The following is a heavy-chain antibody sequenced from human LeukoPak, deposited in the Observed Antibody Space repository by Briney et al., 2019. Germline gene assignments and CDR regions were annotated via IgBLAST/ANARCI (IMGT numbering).Heavy chain of an antibody. J-gene: IGHJ5*02. Sequence: PSETLSLTCAVYGGSFSGYYWSWIRQPPGKGLEWIGEINHSGSTNYNPSLKSRVTISVDTSKNRFSLKLSSVTAADTAVYYCARARSITIFGVVISDSVRFDPWGQGTLVTVSS. CDR3: ARARSITIFGVVISDSVRFDP. CDR1: GGSFSGYY. CDR2: INHSGST. D-gene: IGHD3-3*01. V-gene: IGHV4-34*01.